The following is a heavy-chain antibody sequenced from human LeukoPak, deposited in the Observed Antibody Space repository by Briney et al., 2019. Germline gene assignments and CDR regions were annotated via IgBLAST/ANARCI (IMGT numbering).Heavy chain of an antibody. Sequence: SETLSLTCTVSGGSISSYYWSWIRQPPGKGLEWIGYIYYSGSTNYNPSLKSRVTISVETSKNQFSLKLSSVTAADTAVYYCASWAQFSSGWYGPAFDIWGQGTMVTVSS. CDR1: GGSISSYY. CDR2: IYYSGST. V-gene: IGHV4-59*01. J-gene: IGHJ3*02. D-gene: IGHD6-19*01. CDR3: ASWAQFSSGWYGPAFDI.